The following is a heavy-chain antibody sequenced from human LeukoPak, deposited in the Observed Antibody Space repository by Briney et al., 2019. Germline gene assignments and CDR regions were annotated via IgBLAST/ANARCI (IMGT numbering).Heavy chain of an antibody. D-gene: IGHD4-17*01. CDR1: GFTVSSNY. CDR2: IYSGGST. J-gene: IGHJ6*02. V-gene: IGHV3-66*01. Sequence: GGSLRLSCAASGFTVSSNYMSWVRRAPGKGLEWVSVIYSGGSTYYADSVKGGFTISRDNSKNTLYLQMNSLRAEDTAVYYCASTVTTPYYYYGMDVWGQGTTVTVSS. CDR3: ASTVTTPYYYYGMDV.